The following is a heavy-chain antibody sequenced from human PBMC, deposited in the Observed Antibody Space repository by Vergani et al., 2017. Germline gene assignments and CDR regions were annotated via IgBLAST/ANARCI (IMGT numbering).Heavy chain of an antibody. CDR3: ASGKYYSDSTSHFRGRYFDV. J-gene: IGHJ2*01. Sequence: QMQLQESGPGLVKASETLSLTCTVSGDSIISRSYYRGWIRQPPGKGLEWIGSIYNSGNGDSSSSLKSRVTISADTSKNQFSLRLTSVTAADTAVYYCASGKYYSDSTSHFRGRYFDVWGRGTLVTVPS. V-gene: IGHV4-39*01. D-gene: IGHD3-16*01. CDR1: GDSIISRSYY. CDR2: IYNSGNG.